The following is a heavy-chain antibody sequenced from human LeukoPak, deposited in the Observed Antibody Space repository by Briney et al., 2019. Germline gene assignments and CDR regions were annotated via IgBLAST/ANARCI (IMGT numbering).Heavy chain of an antibody. CDR3: ARVLGLLWFGEGYGMDV. D-gene: IGHD3-10*01. Sequence: GRSLRLSCAASGFTFSSYAMHWVRQAPGKGLEWVAVISYDGSNKYYADSVKVRFTISRDNSKNTLYLQMNSLRAEDTAVYYCARVLGLLWFGEGYGMDVWGQGTTVTVSS. V-gene: IGHV3-30-3*01. J-gene: IGHJ6*02. CDR1: GFTFSSYA. CDR2: ISYDGSNK.